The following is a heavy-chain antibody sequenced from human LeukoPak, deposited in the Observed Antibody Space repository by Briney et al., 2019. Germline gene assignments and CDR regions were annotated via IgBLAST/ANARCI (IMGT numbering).Heavy chain of an antibody. CDR3: ARVAGGSAADY. CDR2: INHSGST. V-gene: IGHV4-34*01. CDR1: GGSFSGYY. Sequence: SETLSLTCAVYGGSFSGYYWSWIRQPPGKGLEWIGEINHSGSTNYNPSLKSRVTTSVDTSKNQFSLKLSSVTAADTAVYYCARVAGGSAADYWGQGTLVTVSS. D-gene: IGHD1-26*01. J-gene: IGHJ4*02.